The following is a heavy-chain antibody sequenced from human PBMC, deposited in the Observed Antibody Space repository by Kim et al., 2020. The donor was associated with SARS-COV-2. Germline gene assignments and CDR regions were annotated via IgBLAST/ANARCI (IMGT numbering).Heavy chain of an antibody. CDR1: GGTFSSYA. J-gene: IGHJ3*02. V-gene: IGHV1-69*13. CDR2: IIPIFGTA. D-gene: IGHD2-15*01. CDR3: ARDGGVYCSGGSCQDAFDI. Sequence: SVKVSCKASGGTFSSYAISWVRQAPGQGLEWMGGIIPIFGTANYAQKFQGRVTITADESKSTAYMELSSLRSEDTAVYYCARDGGVYCSGGSCQDAFDIWGQGTMVTVSS.